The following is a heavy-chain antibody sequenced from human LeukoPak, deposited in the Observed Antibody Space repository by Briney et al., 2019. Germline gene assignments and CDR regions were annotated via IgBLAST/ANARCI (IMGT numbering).Heavy chain of an antibody. V-gene: IGHV3-66*01. J-gene: IGHJ6*03. CDR2: IYSGGSR. CDR1: GFTVSSNY. Sequence: PGGSLRLSCEGSGFTVSSNYISWVRQAPGKGLEWISVIYSGGSRYYADSVKGRFTISRDNSKNTLYLQMNSLRAEDTAVYYCAKRRGLELLYYYYMDVWGKGTTVTVSS. D-gene: IGHD1-7*01. CDR3: AKRRGLELLYYYYMDV.